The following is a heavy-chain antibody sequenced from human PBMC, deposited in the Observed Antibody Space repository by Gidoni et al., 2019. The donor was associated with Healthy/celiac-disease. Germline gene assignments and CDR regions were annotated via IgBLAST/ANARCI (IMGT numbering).Heavy chain of an antibody. CDR2: LYYSWST. Sequence: QVQLQESGPGLVKPSQTLSLTCTVSGGSISSGDYYWSWIRQPPGKGLEWIGYLYYSWSTYSNPALKSPFSLSVDPSKNPFSLKLSSVAAADTAVYYCARGPDIVVVVAAPPYYFDYWGQGTLVTVSS. J-gene: IGHJ4*02. D-gene: IGHD2-15*01. V-gene: IGHV4-30-4*01. CDR3: ARGPDIVVVVAAPPYYFDY. CDR1: GGSISSGDYY.